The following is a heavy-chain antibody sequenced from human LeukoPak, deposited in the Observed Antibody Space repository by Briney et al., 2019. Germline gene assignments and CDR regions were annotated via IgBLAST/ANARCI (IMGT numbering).Heavy chain of an antibody. CDR1: GYTFTGYY. CDR2: INPNSGGT. D-gene: IGHD6-19*01. CDR3: ASGSSGWYGEGNYYYYYMDV. V-gene: IGHV1-2*02. Sequence: ASVKVSCKASGYTFTGYYMHWVRQAPGQGLEWMGWINPNSGGTNYAQKFQGRVTMTRDTSISTAYMELSRLRSDDTAVYYCASGSSGWYGEGNYYYYYMDVWGTGTTVTVSS. J-gene: IGHJ6*03.